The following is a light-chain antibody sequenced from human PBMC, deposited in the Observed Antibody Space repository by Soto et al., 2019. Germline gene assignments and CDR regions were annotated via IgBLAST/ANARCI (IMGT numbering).Light chain of an antibody. Sequence: EIVMTQSPATLSVSPGERATLSCRASQSVSSSLAGFQQKPGQAPRLLIYSASSRTTGVTARFSGSGSGKDFTLTISSLQSEDFAVYYCQQYKNWPPWTFGQGTKV. J-gene: IGKJ1*01. V-gene: IGKV3-15*01. CDR2: SAS. CDR1: QSVSSS. CDR3: QQYKNWPPWT.